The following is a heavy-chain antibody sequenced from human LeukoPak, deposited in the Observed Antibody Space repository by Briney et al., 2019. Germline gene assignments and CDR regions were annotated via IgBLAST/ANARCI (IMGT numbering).Heavy chain of an antibody. V-gene: IGHV1-18*01. D-gene: IGHD3-22*01. CDR1: GYTFTTYG. J-gene: IGHJ5*02. CDR3: ARDKDYYDPFDP. Sequence: ASVKVSCKASGYTFTTYGISWVRRAPGQGLEWMGWISAYNGNTNYAQKLQGRVTMTTDTSTSTAYMELRSLTSDDTAVYYCARDKDYYDPFDPWGQGTLVTVSS. CDR2: ISAYNGNT.